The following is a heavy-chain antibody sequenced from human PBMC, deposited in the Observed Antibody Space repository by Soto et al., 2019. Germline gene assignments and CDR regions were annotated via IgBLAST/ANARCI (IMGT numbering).Heavy chain of an antibody. D-gene: IGHD3-10*01. CDR3: ARLWFGEFGY. CDR1: GGSISSSSYY. J-gene: IGHJ4*02. CDR2: IYYSGST. Sequence: SETLSLTCTVSGGSISSSSYYWGWIRQPPGKGLEWIGSIYYSGSTYYNPSLKSRVTISVDTSKNQFSLKLSSVTAADTAVYYCARLWFGEFGYWGQGALVTVSS. V-gene: IGHV4-39*01.